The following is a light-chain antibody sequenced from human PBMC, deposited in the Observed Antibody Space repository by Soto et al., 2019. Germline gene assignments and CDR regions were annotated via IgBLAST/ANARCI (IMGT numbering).Light chain of an antibody. CDR1: ESVQNC. CDR2: DAS. J-gene: IGKJ2*01. CDR3: QQYYNYSPYT. V-gene: IGKV1-5*01. Sequence: IQMTQSPSTLSPSAGERAIITCLASESVQNCLAWYQQKPGEAPQLLIYDASTLQSGVPPSFSGSGSGTEVSPPISSLQHYEYVAVYCQQYYNYSPYTFGQGTKLEIK.